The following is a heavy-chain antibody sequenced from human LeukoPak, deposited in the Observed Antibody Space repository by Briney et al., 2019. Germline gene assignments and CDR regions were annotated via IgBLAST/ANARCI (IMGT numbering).Heavy chain of an antibody. D-gene: IGHD4-17*01. CDR3: ARDYGDYFDY. Sequence: GSVKVSCKASGYTFTSYDINWVRQATGQGLEWMGWMSPNSGNTGYAQKFQGRVTITRNTSISTAYMELSSLRSEDTAVYYCARDYGDYFDYWGQGTLVTVSS. J-gene: IGHJ4*02. V-gene: IGHV1-8*03. CDR1: GYTFTSYD. CDR2: MSPNSGNT.